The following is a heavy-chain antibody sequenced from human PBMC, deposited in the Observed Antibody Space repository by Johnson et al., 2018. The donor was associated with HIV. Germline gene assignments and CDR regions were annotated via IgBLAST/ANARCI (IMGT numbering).Heavy chain of an antibody. D-gene: IGHD3-9*01. Sequence: QVQLVESGGGLVQPGRSLRLSCAASGFTFDDYGMSWVRQAPGKGLEWVAVISHDGSPKYYADSVKGRFTISRDNSNNTLYLQMNSLRPEDTAVYYCARDGRDLVTRGSFDVWGQGTVVTVSS. J-gene: IGHJ3*01. V-gene: IGHV3-30*03. CDR2: ISHDGSPK. CDR1: GFTFDDYG. CDR3: ARDGRDLVTRGSFDV.